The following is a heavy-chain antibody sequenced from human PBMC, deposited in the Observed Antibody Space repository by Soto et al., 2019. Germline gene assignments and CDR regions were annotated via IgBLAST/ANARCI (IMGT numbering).Heavy chain of an antibody. J-gene: IGHJ4*02. D-gene: IGHD2-15*01. CDR3: AHRGGYCSGGSCYSLTDY. V-gene: IGHV2-5*01. CDR1: GFSLSTSGVG. CDR2: IYWNDDK. Sequence: SGPTLVNPTQTLTLTCTFSGFSLSTSGVGVGWIRQPPGKALEWLALIYWNDDKRYSPSLKSRLTITKDTSKNQVVLTMTNMDPVDTATYYCAHRGGYCSGGSCYSLTDYWGQGTLVTVSS.